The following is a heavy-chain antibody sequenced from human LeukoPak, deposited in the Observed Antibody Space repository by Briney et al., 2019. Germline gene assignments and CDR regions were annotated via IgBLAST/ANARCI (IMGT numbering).Heavy chain of an antibody. D-gene: IGHD3-16*02. Sequence: SETLSLTCTVSSGSISTGNYYWGWVRQPPGKALEWIGNIFYSGSTYYSPSLKSRVTISLDTSRNQFSLKLSSVTAADTAVYYCARGGDYVWGSYRYVDYYYMDVWGKGTTVTISS. CDR1: SGSISTGNYY. V-gene: IGHV4-39*07. J-gene: IGHJ6*03. CDR3: ARGGDYVWGSYRYVDYYYMDV. CDR2: IFYSGST.